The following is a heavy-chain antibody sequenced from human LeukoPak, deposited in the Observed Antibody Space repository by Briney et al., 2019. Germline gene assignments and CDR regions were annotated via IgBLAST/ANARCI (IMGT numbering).Heavy chain of an antibody. J-gene: IGHJ3*02. CDR2: INHSGST. V-gene: IGHV4-34*01. CDR3: ARAKLGDPVSFDI. Sequence: SETLSLTCAVYGGSSSAYSWNWIRQSPGKALEWIGEINHSGSTKYNPSFKSRGTISVDTSKNQFSLKLRSVTAADTAVYYCARAKLGDPVSFDIWGQGTMVTVSS. CDR1: GGSSSAYS. D-gene: IGHD3-10*01.